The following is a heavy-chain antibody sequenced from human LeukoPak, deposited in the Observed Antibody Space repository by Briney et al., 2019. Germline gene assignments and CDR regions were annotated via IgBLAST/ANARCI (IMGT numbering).Heavy chain of an antibody. V-gene: IGHV4-39*01. D-gene: IGHD3-10*01. Sequence: SETLSLTCSVSGGSISSSTYYWGWIRQPPGKGLEWIGTVYYSGSTYYNPSLKGRVTISVDTSTNQFSLRLSSVTAADTAVYHCARQLWFHLFDYWGQGTLVTFSS. CDR3: ARQLWFHLFDY. J-gene: IGHJ4*02. CDR1: GGSISSSTYY. CDR2: VYYSGST.